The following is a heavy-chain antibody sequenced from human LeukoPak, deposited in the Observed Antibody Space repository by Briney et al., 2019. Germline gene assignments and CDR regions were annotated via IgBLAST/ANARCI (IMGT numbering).Heavy chain of an antibody. CDR3: AKTITMVRGVIMGDYYYGMDV. D-gene: IGHD3-10*01. CDR2: ISGSGGST. Sequence: TGGSLRLSCAASGFTFSSYAMSWVRQAPGKGLEWVSAISGSGGSTYYADSVKGRFTISRDNSKNTLYLQMNSLRAEDTAVYYCAKTITMVRGVIMGDYYYGMDVWSQGTTVTVSS. J-gene: IGHJ6*02. CDR1: GFTFSSYA. V-gene: IGHV3-23*01.